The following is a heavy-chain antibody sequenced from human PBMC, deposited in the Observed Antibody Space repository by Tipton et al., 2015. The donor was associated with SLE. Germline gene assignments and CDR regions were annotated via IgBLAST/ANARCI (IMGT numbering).Heavy chain of an antibody. J-gene: IGHJ5*02. CDR3: ARQNYDFWSAKGWFDP. V-gene: IGHV4-39*01. CDR2: IYYSGST. Sequence: TLSLTCAVYGGSFSGYYWGWIRQPPGKGLEWIGSIYYSGSTYYNPSLKSRVTISVDTSKNQFSLKLSSVTAADTAVYYCARQNYDFWSAKGWFDPWGQGTLVTVSS. D-gene: IGHD3-3*01. CDR1: GGSFSGYY.